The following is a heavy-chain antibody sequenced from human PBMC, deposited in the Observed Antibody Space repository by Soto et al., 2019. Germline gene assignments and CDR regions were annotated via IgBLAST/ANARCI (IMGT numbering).Heavy chain of an antibody. D-gene: IGHD1-26*01. CDR3: ARDRGWGGAYYGLDF. Sequence: EVQLVESGGALVQPGGSLRLSCVVSGFTVSTNYMSWVRQAPGKGLEWVSVIYSDGNTYYADSVEGRFTISRDNSKNTLYLQMNSLRAEDTAVYYCARDRGWGGAYYGLDFWGQGTLVTASS. CDR2: IYSDGNT. J-gene: IGHJ4*02. V-gene: IGHV3-66*01. CDR1: GFTVSTNY.